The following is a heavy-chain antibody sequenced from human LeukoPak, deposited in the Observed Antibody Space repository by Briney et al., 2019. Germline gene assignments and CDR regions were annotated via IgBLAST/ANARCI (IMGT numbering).Heavy chain of an antibody. V-gene: IGHV3-30*02. CDR1: GFTFSSYG. CDR2: IRYDGSNK. D-gene: IGHD6-19*01. CDR3: ARDHVLDSSGWGGDWFDP. J-gene: IGHJ5*02. Sequence: GGSLRLSCAASGFTFSSYGMHWVRQAPGKGLEWVAFIRYDGSNKYYADSVKGRFTISRDNSKNTLYLQMSSLRAEDTAVYYCARDHVLDSSGWGGDWFDPWGQGTLVTVSS.